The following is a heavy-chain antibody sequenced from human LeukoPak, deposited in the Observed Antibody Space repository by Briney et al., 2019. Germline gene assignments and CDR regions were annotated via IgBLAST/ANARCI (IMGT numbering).Heavy chain of an antibody. CDR1: GFTFSSYN. Sequence: PGGSLRLSCAASGFTFSSYNMNWVRQAPGKGLEWVSPITSGSSYRFYADSVKGRFTISRDNAKNSLYLQMNSLRAEDTAVYYCARDPYSGSYGNYYYYFMDVWGKGTTVTISS. CDR2: ITSGSSYR. D-gene: IGHD1-26*01. J-gene: IGHJ6*03. CDR3: ARDPYSGSYGNYYYYFMDV. V-gene: IGHV3-21*01.